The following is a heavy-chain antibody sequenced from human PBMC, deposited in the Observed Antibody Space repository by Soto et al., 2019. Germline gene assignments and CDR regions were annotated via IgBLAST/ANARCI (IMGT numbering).Heavy chain of an antibody. Sequence: QVQLQESGPGLVKPSQTLSLTCTVSGGSISSGGYYWSWIRQHPGKGLEWIGYIYYSGSTYYNPSLKSRVTISVDTSKNQFSLKLSSVTAADTAVYYCARHEDSGWYFLYFDYWGQGTLVTVSS. CDR1: GGSISSGGYY. D-gene: IGHD6-19*01. J-gene: IGHJ4*02. CDR3: ARHEDSGWYFLYFDY. CDR2: IYYSGST. V-gene: IGHV4-31*03.